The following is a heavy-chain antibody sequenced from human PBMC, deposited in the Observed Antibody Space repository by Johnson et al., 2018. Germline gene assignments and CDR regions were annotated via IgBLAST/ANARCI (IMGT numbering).Heavy chain of an antibody. D-gene: IGHD3-3*01. J-gene: IGHJ3*02. CDR2: ISGSGGST. CDR3: AKDMYYDFLSAKSGIDAFDI. V-gene: IGHV3-23*04. Sequence: EVQLVESGGGLVQPGGSLRLSCAASGFTFRSYAMSWVRQAPGKGLEWVSAISGSGGSTYYADSVEGRFTISRDNSKNTLYLQMNSRRAEDTAVYYCAKDMYYDFLSAKSGIDAFDIWGQGTMVTVSS. CDR1: GFTFRSYA.